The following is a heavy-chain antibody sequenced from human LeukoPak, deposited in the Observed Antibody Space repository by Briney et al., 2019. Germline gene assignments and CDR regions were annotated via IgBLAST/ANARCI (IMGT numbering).Heavy chain of an antibody. CDR3: ASGYTTGYSGDAFNI. CDR2: IWYDGSNK. D-gene: IGHD3-9*01. Sequence: PGRSLRLSCVASGFTFSRYGMHWVRQAPGKGLEWVAIIWYDGSNKYYADSVKGRFTISRDTSKNTLYMQMDSLRAEDTAVYYCASGYTTGYSGDAFNIWGQGTMVTVSS. J-gene: IGHJ3*02. CDR1: GFTFSRYG. V-gene: IGHV3-33*03.